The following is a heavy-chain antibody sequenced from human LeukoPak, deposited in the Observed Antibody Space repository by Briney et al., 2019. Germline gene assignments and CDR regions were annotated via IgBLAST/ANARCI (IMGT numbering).Heavy chain of an antibody. V-gene: IGHV1-18*01. Sequence: ASVTVSCKASGYSFTSYGITWVRQAPGQGLEWMGWVSGDNGNTNYAQTLQDRGTMTTDTFPSTAYMEVRSPTSDDTAVYYCSLWCGKVYWGFDPWGQGTLVTVSS. CDR3: SLWCGKVYWGFDP. J-gene: IGHJ5*02. D-gene: IGHD3-10*01. CDR1: GYSFTSYG. CDR2: VSGDNGNT.